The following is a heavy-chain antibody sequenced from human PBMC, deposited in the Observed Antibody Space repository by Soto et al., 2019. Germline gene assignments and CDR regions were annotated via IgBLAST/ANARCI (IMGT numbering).Heavy chain of an antibody. J-gene: IGHJ3*02. CDR3: AKLYCSGGDCNRGFDI. CDR2: ISFSGTKT. CDR1: GFTLGSYA. V-gene: IGHV3-23*01. D-gene: IGHD2-15*01. Sequence: PGGSLRLSCAASGFTLGSYAMSWVRQAPGRGLEWVSAISFSGTKTYYADSLKGRFTISRDISKNTLYLQLSSLRVEDTAVYYCAKLYCSGGDCNRGFDIWGQGTMVTVSS.